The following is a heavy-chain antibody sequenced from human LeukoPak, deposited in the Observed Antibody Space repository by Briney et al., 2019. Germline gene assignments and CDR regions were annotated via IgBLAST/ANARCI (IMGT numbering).Heavy chain of an antibody. CDR3: TRGPYGDYDY. CDR2: INADGSST. CDR1: GFSFRSYW. D-gene: IGHD4-17*01. J-gene: IGHJ4*02. Sequence: PGGSLRLSCAASGFSFRSYWMHWVRQAPGKGLVWVSRINADGSSTTYADSVSGRFTISRDNAKNTLYLQMNSLRAEDTAVYYCTRGPYGDYDYWGQGTLVTVSS. V-gene: IGHV3-74*01.